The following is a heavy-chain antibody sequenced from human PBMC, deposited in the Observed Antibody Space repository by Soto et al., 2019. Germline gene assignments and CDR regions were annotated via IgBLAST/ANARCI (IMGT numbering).Heavy chain of an antibody. CDR3: ATAGYCSSTSCSEPNCIDP. CDR1: GYTLTELS. D-gene: IGHD2-2*01. J-gene: IGHJ5*02. V-gene: IGHV1-24*01. Sequence: ASVKVSCKVSGYTLTELSMHWVRQAPGKGLEWMGGFDPEDGETIYAQKFQGRVTMTEDTSTDTAYMELSSLRSEDTAVYYCATAGYCSSTSCSEPNCIDPWGQGTLVTVSS. CDR2: FDPEDGET.